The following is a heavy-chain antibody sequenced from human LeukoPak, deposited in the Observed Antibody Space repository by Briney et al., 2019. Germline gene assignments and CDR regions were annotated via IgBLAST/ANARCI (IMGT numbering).Heavy chain of an antibody. CDR3: ARAFYFSSSWHLDY. CDR2: INPNSGGT. Sequence: ASVKVSCKASGYTFTGYYMHWVRQAPGQGLEWMGWINPNSGGTNYAQKFQGGVTMTRDTSISTAYMELSRLRSDDTAVYYCARAFYFSSSWHLDYWGRGTLVTVSS. CDR1: GYTFTGYY. D-gene: IGHD6-13*01. V-gene: IGHV1-2*02. J-gene: IGHJ4*02.